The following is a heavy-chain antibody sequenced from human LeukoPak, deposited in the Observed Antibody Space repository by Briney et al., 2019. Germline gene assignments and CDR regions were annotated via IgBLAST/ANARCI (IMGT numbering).Heavy chain of an antibody. D-gene: IGHD6-13*01. Sequence: GGSLRLSCAASGFTFSSYSMNWVRQAPGKGLEWVSSISSSRSYINYADSVKGRFTISRDNAKNSLYLQMNSLRAEDTAVYYCARHFGSSWYYFGYWGQGTLVTVSS. CDR1: GFTFSSYS. CDR3: ARHFGSSWYYFGY. CDR2: ISSSRSYI. V-gene: IGHV3-21*01. J-gene: IGHJ4*02.